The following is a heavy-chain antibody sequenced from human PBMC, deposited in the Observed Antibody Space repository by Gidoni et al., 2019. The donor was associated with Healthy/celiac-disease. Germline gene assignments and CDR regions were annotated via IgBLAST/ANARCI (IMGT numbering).Heavy chain of an antibody. J-gene: IGHJ5*02. CDR3: AREVDVRFDP. V-gene: IGHV1-2*02. D-gene: IGHD3-9*01. CDR2: INPTSGGT. Sequence: MHWVRQAPGQGLEWMGWINPTSGGTNYAQKFQGRVTMTRDTSISTAYMELSRLRSDDTAVYYCAREVDVRFDPWGQGTLVTVSS.